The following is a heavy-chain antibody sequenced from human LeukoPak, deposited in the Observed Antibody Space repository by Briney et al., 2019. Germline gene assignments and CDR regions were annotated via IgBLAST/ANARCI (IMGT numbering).Heavy chain of an antibody. CDR1: GFTFSSYW. Sequence: QAGGSLRLSCVASGFTFSSYWMHWVRQASGKGLVWVSRIHSDGSSTNYADSVKGRHTISRDNAKNTLFLQMNSLRAEDTAVYYCARGGSTYFQHWGQGTLVTVSS. CDR2: IHSDGSST. CDR3: ARGGSTYFQH. D-gene: IGHD5/OR15-5a*01. J-gene: IGHJ1*01. V-gene: IGHV3-74*01.